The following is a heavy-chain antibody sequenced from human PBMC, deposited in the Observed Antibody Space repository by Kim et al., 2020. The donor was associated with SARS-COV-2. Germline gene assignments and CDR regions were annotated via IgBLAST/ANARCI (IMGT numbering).Heavy chain of an antibody. J-gene: IGHJ5*02. CDR2: VDHSGTT. D-gene: IGHD3-16*01. V-gene: IGHV4-4*02. Sequence: SETLSLTCVVSGASISSGCCWSWVRQPPGKGLEWIGEVDHSGTTSYNVSLKSRVTISVDKSKNQFSLRLNSVSAADTAVYYCGRVVSWAWALMAWFDPWG. CDR1: GASISSGCC. CDR3: GRVVSWAWALMAWFDP.